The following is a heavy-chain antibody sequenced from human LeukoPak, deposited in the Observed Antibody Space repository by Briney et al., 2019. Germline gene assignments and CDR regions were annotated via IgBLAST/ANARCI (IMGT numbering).Heavy chain of an antibody. CDR3: AELGITMIGGV. Sequence: GGSLRLSCAASGVTFTSYGMHWVRQAPGKGLEWVAYIQYDGSNEQYADSVKGRFTISRDNAKNSLYLQMNSLRAEDTAVYYCAELGITMIGGVWGKGTTVTISS. CDR2: IQYDGSNE. CDR1: GVTFTSYG. V-gene: IGHV3-30*02. D-gene: IGHD3-10*02. J-gene: IGHJ6*04.